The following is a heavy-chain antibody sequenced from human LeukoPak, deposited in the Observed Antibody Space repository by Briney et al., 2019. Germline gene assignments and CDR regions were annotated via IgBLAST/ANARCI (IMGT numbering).Heavy chain of an antibody. J-gene: IGHJ4*02. CDR1: GFTFSSYA. D-gene: IGHD1-26*01. Sequence: GGSLRLSCAASGFTFSSYAMHWVRQAPGKGLEWVAVISYDGSNKYYADSVKGRFTISRDNAKNTLYLQMNSLRAEDTAVYYCAQKGGGFDYWGQGTLVTVSS. CDR3: AQKGGGFDY. CDR2: ISYDGSNK. V-gene: IGHV3-30*04.